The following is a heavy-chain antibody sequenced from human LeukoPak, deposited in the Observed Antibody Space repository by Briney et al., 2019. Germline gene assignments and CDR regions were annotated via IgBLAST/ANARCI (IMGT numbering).Heavy chain of an antibody. Sequence: ASVKVSCKASGYTFTGYYMHWVRQAPGQGLEWMGWINPNSGGTNHAQKFQGRVTMTRDTSISTAYMELSRLRSDDTAVYYCAIAVAGTWARGVDYWGQGTLVTVSS. D-gene: IGHD6-19*01. CDR3: AIAVAGTWARGVDY. CDR2: INPNSGGT. J-gene: IGHJ4*02. V-gene: IGHV1-2*02. CDR1: GYTFTGYY.